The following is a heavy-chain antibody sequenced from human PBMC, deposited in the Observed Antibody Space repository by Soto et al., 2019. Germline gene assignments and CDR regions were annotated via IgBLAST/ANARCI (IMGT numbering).Heavy chain of an antibody. J-gene: IGHJ4*02. D-gene: IGHD3-16*01. Sequence: ASVKVSCKASGYSFTAYYIHWVRQAPGQGFEWMGWISAYNGNTNYAQKLQGRVTMTTDTSTSTAYMELRSLRSDDTAVYYCARDHGGGITFEWGQGTLVTVSS. CDR3: ARDHGGGITFE. CDR2: ISAYNGNT. CDR1: GYSFTAYY. V-gene: IGHV1-18*01.